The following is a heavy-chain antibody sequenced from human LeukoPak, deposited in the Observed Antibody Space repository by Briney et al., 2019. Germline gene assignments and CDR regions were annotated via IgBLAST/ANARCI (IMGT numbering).Heavy chain of an antibody. V-gene: IGHV3-23*01. CDR3: AKRYIGSSGLYNFDY. CDR2: ITGSTGST. D-gene: IGHD1-26*01. CDR1: GFTFSSYA. Sequence: GGSLRLSCAASGFTFSSYAMTWVRQPPGKGLEGVSSITGSTGSTYYADSVKGRFTISRDNSKNTLDLQMNSLRAEDTAVYYCAKRYIGSSGLYNFDYWGQGTLVTVSS. J-gene: IGHJ4*02.